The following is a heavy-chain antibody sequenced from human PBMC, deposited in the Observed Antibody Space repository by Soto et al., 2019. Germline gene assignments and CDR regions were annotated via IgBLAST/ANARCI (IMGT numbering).Heavy chain of an antibody. V-gene: IGHV1-8*01. D-gene: IGHD3-22*01. J-gene: IGHJ4*01. Sequence: GASVKVSCKASGYTFTSYDINWVRQATGQGLEWMGWMNPNSGNTGYALKFQGRVTMTRSTSISTAYMELSSLRSEDTAVSYCARGGYYYDSSAYYRPFDYWGQGTLVTVSS. CDR3: ARGGYYYDSSAYYRPFDY. CDR1: GYTFTSYD. CDR2: MNPNSGNT.